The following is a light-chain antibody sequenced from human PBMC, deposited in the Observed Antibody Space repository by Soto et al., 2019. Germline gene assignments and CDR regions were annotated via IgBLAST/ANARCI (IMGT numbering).Light chain of an antibody. CDR1: QSISSW. CDR3: QQYNSYSWT. J-gene: IGKJ1*01. V-gene: IGKV1-5*01. Sequence: DIQMTQSPSTLSASVGDRVTITCRASQSISSWLAWYQQKPGKAPKLLIYDDSSLESGVTSRFSGSGSGTEFSLTISSLQPDDFATYYCQQYNSYSWTFCQGTKVEIK. CDR2: DDS.